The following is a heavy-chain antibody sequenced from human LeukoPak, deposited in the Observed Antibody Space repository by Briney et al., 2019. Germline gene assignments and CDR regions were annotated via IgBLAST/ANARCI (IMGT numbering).Heavy chain of an antibody. J-gene: IGHJ4*02. CDR3: TTIANPAYFHS. CDR2: INGKTDGGTT. CDR1: GFTVTNAW. D-gene: IGHD4/OR15-4a*01. Sequence: GGSLGLSCAASGFTVTNAWMSWVRQAPGKGLEWVGLINGKTDGGTTDYGAPVKGRFTISRDDSKNTLYLQMNSLQTEDTAVYYCTTIANPAYFHSWGQGALVTVSS. V-gene: IGHV3-15*01.